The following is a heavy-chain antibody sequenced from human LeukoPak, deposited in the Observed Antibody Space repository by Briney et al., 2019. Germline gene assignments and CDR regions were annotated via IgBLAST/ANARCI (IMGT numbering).Heavy chain of an antibody. D-gene: IGHD6-13*01. J-gene: IGHJ4*02. Sequence: GESLKISCKGSGYSFTSYWIGWVRQMPGKGLEWMGIIYPGDSDTRYSPSFQGQVTISADKSISTAYLQWSSLKASDTATYYCARPKKIAAAGTEYDYWGQGTLVTVSS. CDR2: IYPGDSDT. V-gene: IGHV5-51*01. CDR3: ARPKKIAAAGTEYDY. CDR1: GYSFTSYW.